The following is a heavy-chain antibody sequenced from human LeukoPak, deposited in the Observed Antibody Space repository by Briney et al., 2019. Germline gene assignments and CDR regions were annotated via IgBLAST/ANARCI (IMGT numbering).Heavy chain of an antibody. J-gene: IGHJ5*01. D-gene: IGHD2-2*01. CDR3: ARVSSNNWFDC. V-gene: IGHV3-64*02. CDR1: GFTFSIYA. Sequence: GGSRRPAWAASGFTFSIYAMHWVRQAPGKGLEYVSAISSNEGSTKYADSVKGRFTISRDNSKNTLSLQMGSLRAEDMAVYYCARVSSNNWFDCWGQGTLVPVSS. CDR2: ISSNEGST.